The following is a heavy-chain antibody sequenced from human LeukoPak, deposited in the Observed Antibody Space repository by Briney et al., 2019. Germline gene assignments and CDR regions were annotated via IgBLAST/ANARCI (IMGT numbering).Heavy chain of an antibody. CDR1: GFTFSSYG. CDR2: IRYDGSNR. V-gene: IGHV3-30*02. J-gene: IGHJ4*02. D-gene: IGHD6-13*01. CDR3: AKDRPTVYSSSWLHFLDS. Sequence: GGSLRLSCAASGFTFSSYGMHWVRQAPGKGLEWVAFIRYDGSNRYYADSVKGRFTVSRDNSKNTLYLQMNSLRADDTAVYYCAKDRPTVYSSSWLHFLDSWGQGTLVTVSS.